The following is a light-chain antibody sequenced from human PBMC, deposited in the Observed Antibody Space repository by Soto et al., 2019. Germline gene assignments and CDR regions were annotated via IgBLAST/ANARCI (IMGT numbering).Light chain of an antibody. CDR2: DVS. CDR3: SIYTSSRGV. CDR1: SSDVGGYNY. Sequence: QSALTQPASVSGSPGQSITISCTGTSSDVGGYNYVSWYQKHPGKAPKLMIYDVSNRPSGVSNRFSGYKSGNTASLTIYGLQAEDEAEYYCSIYTSSRGVFAGGTKLTVL. J-gene: IGLJ2*01. V-gene: IGLV2-14*01.